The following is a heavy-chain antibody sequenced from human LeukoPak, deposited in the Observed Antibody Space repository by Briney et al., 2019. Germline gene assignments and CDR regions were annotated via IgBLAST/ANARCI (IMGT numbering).Heavy chain of an antibody. V-gene: IGHV3-48*03. CDR1: GFTFSSYE. CDR3: ASRGHVGSGTYSPYDY. CDR2: ISASGTLT. D-gene: IGHD3-10*01. Sequence: GGSLRLSCAASGFTFSSYEMNWVRQAPGKGLEWISYISASGTLTYYADSVKGRFTISRDNSRNTVYLQMTSLRAEDTAVYYCASRGHVGSGTYSPYDYWGQGTLVTVSS. J-gene: IGHJ4*02.